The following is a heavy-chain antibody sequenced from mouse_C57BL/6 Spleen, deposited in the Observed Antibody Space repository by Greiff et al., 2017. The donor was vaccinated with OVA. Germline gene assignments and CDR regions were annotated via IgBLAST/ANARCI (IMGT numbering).Heavy chain of an antibody. CDR2: IYWDDDK. CDR3: ARRGSYYYGSSYWYFDV. J-gene: IGHJ1*03. CDR1: GFSLSTSGMG. Sequence: QVTLKESGPGILQSSQTLSLTCSFSGFSLSTSGMGVSWIRQPSGKGLEWLAHIYWDDDKRYNPSLQSRLTISKDTSRNQVFLKITSVDTADTATYYCARRGSYYYGSSYWYFDVWGTGTTVTVSS. V-gene: IGHV8-12*01. D-gene: IGHD1-1*01.